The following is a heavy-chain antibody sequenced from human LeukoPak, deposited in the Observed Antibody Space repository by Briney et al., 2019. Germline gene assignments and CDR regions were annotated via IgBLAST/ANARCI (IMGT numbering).Heavy chain of an antibody. CDR3: ARPVSFSYASYYFDY. CDR1: GGSISSSSYY. D-gene: IGHD5-18*01. V-gene: IGHV4-39*01. Sequence: PSETLSLTCTVSGGSISSSSYYWGWIRQPPGKGLERIGRIYYSGSTYYNPSLKSRVTISVDTSKNQFSLKLSSVTAADTAVYYCARPVSFSYASYYFDYWGQGTLVTVSS. CDR2: IYYSGST. J-gene: IGHJ4*02.